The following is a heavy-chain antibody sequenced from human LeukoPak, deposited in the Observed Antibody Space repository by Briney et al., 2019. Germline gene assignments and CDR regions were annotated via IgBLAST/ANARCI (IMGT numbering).Heavy chain of an antibody. V-gene: IGHV3-21*01. D-gene: IGHD6-19*01. CDR1: GFTFSSYS. Sequence: PGGSLRLSCAASGFTFSSYSMNWVRQAPGKGLEWVSSISSSSSYIYYADSVKGRFTISRDNAKNSLYLQMNSLRAEDTAVYYCARSSAVAGTLDYWGQRTLVTVSS. J-gene: IGHJ4*02. CDR3: ARSSAVAGTLDY. CDR2: ISSSSSYI.